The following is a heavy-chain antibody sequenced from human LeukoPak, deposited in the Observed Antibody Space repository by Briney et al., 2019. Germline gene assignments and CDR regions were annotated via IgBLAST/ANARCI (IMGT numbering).Heavy chain of an antibody. Sequence: PSETLSLTCTVSGGSITSSSYYWGWIRQPPGKGLEWLGSIYYSGSTNYNPSLKSRVTISVDTSKNQFSLKLSSVTAADTAVYYCARAEKARPGAFDIWGQGTMVTVSS. V-gene: IGHV4-39*07. CDR3: ARAEKARPGAFDI. D-gene: IGHD6-6*01. CDR2: IYYSGST. J-gene: IGHJ3*02. CDR1: GGSITSSSYY.